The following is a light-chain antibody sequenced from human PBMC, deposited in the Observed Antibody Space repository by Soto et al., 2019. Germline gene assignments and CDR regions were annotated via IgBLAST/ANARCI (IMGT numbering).Light chain of an antibody. V-gene: IGLV1-47*02. CDR2: GSN. CDR3: AAWDGSLSAWM. CDR1: SSNIGSNY. J-gene: IGLJ3*02. Sequence: QSVLTQPPSASGTPGQRVTISCSGSSSNIGSNYVYWYQQFTGTAPKLLIDGSNQRPSGVPDRFSGSKSGTSASLAISGLRSEDEAYYYCAAWDGSLSAWMFGGGTKLTVL.